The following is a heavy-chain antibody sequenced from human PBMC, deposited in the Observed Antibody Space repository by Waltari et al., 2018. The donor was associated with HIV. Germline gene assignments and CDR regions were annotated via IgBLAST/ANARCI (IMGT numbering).Heavy chain of an antibody. Sequence: QVQLVQSGAEVKKPGASVKVSCKASGYTFTSFAISWVRQATGHGLEWMGWMGPNSGNTGYAQKFQGRITMTRDTPTGTAYMELSSLRSEDTAVYYCARGQNWGASYWYFDLWGRGTLVTVSS. CDR2: MGPNSGNT. D-gene: IGHD7-27*01. CDR1: GYTFTSFA. V-gene: IGHV1-8*01. J-gene: IGHJ2*01. CDR3: ARGQNWGASYWYFDL.